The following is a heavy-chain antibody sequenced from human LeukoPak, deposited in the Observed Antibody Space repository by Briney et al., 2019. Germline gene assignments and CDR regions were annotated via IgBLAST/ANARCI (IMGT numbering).Heavy chain of an antibody. J-gene: IGHJ4*02. V-gene: IGHV1-2*02. CDR3: ARDRRIAAAGTPGY. D-gene: IGHD6-13*01. Sequence: ASVKVSCKASGYTFTGYYMHWVRQAPGQGLEWMGWINPNSGGTNYARKFQGRVTMTRDTSISTAYMELSRLRSDDTAVYYCARDRRIAAAGTPGYWGQGTLVTVSS. CDR2: INPNSGGT. CDR1: GYTFTGYY.